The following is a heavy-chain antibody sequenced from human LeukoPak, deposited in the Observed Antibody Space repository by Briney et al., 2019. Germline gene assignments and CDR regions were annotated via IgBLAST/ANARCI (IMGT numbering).Heavy chain of an antibody. D-gene: IGHD3-22*01. CDR3: ATLAGDYYDSSGYFLFDP. V-gene: IGHV3-48*03. CDR1: GFTFSSYE. CDR2: ISSSGSTI. J-gene: IGHJ5*02. Sequence: GGSLRLSCAASGFTFSSYEMNWVRQAPGKGLEWVSNISSSGSTIYYADSVKGRFTISRDNAKNSLYLQMNSLRAEDTAVYYCATLAGDYYDSSGYFLFDPWGQGTLVTVSS.